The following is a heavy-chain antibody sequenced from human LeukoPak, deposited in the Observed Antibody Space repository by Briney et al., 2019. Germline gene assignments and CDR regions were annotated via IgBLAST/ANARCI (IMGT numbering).Heavy chain of an antibody. J-gene: IGHJ6*03. Sequence: GGSLRLSCAAFGFTFSSYSMNWVRQAPGKGLEWVSSISGRSSYIYYADSVKGRFTISRDNAKNSLYLQMNSLRAEDTAVYYCARDPGYYMDVWGKGTTVTVSS. V-gene: IGHV3-21*01. CDR2: ISGRSSYI. CDR1: GFTFSSYS. CDR3: ARDPGYYMDV.